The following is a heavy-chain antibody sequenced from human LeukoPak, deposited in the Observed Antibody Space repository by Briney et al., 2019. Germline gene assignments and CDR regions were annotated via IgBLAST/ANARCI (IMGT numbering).Heavy chain of an antibody. CDR1: GGSFSGYY. CDR3: ARGRIGYGSGSYFDY. J-gene: IGHJ4*02. V-gene: IGHV4-34*01. CDR2: INHSGST. Sequence: SETLSLTCAVYGGSFSGYYLSWIRQPPGKGLEWIGEINHSGSTNYNPSLKSRVTISVDTSKNQFSLKLSSVTAADTAVYYCARGRIGYGSGSYFDYWGQGTLVTVSS. D-gene: IGHD3-10*01.